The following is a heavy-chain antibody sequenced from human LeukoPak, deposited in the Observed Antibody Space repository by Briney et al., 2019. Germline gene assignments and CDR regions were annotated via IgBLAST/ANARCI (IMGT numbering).Heavy chain of an antibody. V-gene: IGHV4-34*01. CDR1: GGSFSGYY. CDR3: ARGIRYYYDSSGYYPLNWFDP. J-gene: IGHJ5*02. CDR2: INHSGST. D-gene: IGHD3-22*01. Sequence: PSETLSLTCTVYGGSFSGYYWSWIRQPPGKGLEWIGGINHSGSTNYNPSLKSRVTISVDTSRNQFSLKLSSVTAADTAVYYCARGIRYYYDSSGYYPLNWFDPWGQGTLVTVSS.